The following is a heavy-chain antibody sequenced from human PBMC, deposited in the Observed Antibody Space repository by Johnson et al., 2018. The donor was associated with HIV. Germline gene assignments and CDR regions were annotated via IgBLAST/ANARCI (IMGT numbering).Heavy chain of an antibody. D-gene: IGHD2-15*01. CDR3: AKEDCSAIVCSDDGFHL. V-gene: IGHV3-66*02. CDR2: IYSGGST. Sequence: VQLVESGGALVKPGGSLRLSCAASGFTVSTNYMSWVRQAPGKGLEWVSVIYSGGSTYYADSGKGRFTISRDNSKNTLYLQMKSLRPEDTAVYFWAKEDCSAIVCSDDGFHLWGQGTMVTLSS. J-gene: IGHJ3*01. CDR1: GFTVSTNY.